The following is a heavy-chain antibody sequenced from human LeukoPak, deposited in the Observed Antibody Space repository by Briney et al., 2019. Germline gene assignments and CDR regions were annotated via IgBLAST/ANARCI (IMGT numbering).Heavy chain of an antibody. CDR1: GGSFSGYY. J-gene: IGHJ4*02. V-gene: IGHV4-34*01. CDR2: INHSGST. D-gene: IGHD3-22*01. Sequence: PSETLSLTCAVYGGSFSGYYWSWIRHPPGKGLEWIGEINHSGSTNYNPSLKSRVTISVDTSKNQFSLKLSSVTAADTAVYYCARWGGDSSGYFPFDYWGQGTLVTVSP. CDR3: ARWGGDSSGYFPFDY.